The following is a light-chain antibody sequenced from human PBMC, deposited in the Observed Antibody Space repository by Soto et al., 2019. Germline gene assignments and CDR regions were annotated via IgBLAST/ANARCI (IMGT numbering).Light chain of an antibody. J-gene: IGKJ1*01. CDR3: QQYNSYSWT. Sequence: DIQMTQSPSTLSASVGDRVTITCRASQSISSWLAWYQQKPGKAPKLLIYKASSLESGVPSRFSGSGSGKVFTLTISSLQPDYFATYYCQQYNSYSWTFGQGTKVEIK. V-gene: IGKV1-5*03. CDR2: KAS. CDR1: QSISSW.